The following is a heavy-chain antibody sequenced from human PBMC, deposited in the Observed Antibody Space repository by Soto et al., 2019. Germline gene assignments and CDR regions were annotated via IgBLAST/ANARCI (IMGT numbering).Heavy chain of an antibody. J-gene: IGHJ4*02. CDR2: IYYSGNT. CDR1: SASLSSSTYY. V-gene: IGHV4-39*01. CDR3: ASSSPFHY. Sequence: SETLSLTCSVSSASLSSSTYYWSWIRQPPGRGPEWIVSIYYSGNTYYKPSLKSRVSISIDASRNQFSLKLTSVTAADTGVYYCASSSPFHYWGPGILVTVSS. D-gene: IGHD6-6*01.